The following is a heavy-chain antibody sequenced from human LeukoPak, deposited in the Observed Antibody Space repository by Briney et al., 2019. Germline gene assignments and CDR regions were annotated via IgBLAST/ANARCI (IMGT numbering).Heavy chain of an antibody. CDR1: GFTFSSYS. CDR3: ASDGSLPDY. CDR2: ISSSSSYI. V-gene: IGHV3-21*01. Sequence: GGSLRLSCAASGFTFSSYSMNCVRQAPGKGMEWVSSISSSSSYIYYADSVKGRFTISRDNAKNSLYLQMNSLRAEDTAVYYCASDGSLPDYWGQGTLVTVSS. J-gene: IGHJ4*02.